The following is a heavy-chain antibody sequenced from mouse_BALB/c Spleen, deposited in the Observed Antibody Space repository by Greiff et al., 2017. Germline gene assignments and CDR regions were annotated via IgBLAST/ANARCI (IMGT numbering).Heavy chain of an antibody. D-gene: IGHD2-4*01. J-gene: IGHJ3*01. CDR2: ISSGGGST. Sequence: EVKLMESGGGLVKPGGSLKLSCAASGFAFSSYDMSWVRQTPEKRLEWVAYISSGGGSTYYPDTVKGRFTISRDNAKNTLYLQMSSLKSEDTAMYYCARRGTTMSTFAYWGQGTLVTVSA. V-gene: IGHV5-12-1*01. CDR3: ARRGTTMSTFAY. CDR1: GFAFSSYD.